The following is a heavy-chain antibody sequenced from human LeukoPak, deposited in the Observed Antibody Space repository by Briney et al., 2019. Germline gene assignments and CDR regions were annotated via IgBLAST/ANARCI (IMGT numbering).Heavy chain of an antibody. CDR1: GFPFIEYS. D-gene: IGHD5-18*01. J-gene: IGHJ4*02. V-gene: IGHV3-48*04. CDR3: ARDHNYAFDN. CDR2: IGISSGNT. Sequence: GGSLRLSCTASGFPFIEYSMNWVRQAPGKGLEWISYIGISSGNTKYADSVKGRFTISADNAKNSLYLQVNSLRLEDTAVYYCARDHNYAFDNWGQGTLVSVSS.